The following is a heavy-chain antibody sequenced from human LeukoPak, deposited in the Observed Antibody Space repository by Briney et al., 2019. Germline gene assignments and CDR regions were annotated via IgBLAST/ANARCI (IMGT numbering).Heavy chain of an antibody. Sequence: PSETLSLTCTVSGGSISSYYWSWIRQPPGKGLEWIGYIYYSGSTNYNPSLKSRVTISVDTSKNQFSLKLSSVTAADTAVYYCARSSSSGDFDYWGQGTLVTVAS. J-gene: IGHJ4*02. CDR2: IYYSGST. CDR1: GGSISSYY. V-gene: IGHV4-59*01. D-gene: IGHD6-13*01. CDR3: ARSSSSGDFDY.